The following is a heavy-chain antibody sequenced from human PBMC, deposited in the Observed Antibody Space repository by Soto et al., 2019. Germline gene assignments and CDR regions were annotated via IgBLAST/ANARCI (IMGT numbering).Heavy chain of an antibody. D-gene: IGHD2-21*01. CDR2: LNPGNDNT. CDR3: ARYQGISYCGGDCYSDWYFDL. V-gene: IGHV1-3*01. J-gene: IGHJ2*01. CDR1: GYTFTNYA. Sequence: ASVKASCKASGYTFTNYAILWVCEAPGQRLERMGRLNPGNDNTKYPQKFQGRVTITRDTSASTAYMFLSSLRSEDTAVYYCARYQGISYCGGDCYSDWYFDLWGRGTLVTVSS.